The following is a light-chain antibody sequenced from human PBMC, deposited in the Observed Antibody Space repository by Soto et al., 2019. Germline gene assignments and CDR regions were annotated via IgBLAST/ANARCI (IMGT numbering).Light chain of an antibody. CDR3: QQYNNWPLWT. J-gene: IGKJ1*01. CDR1: QSIRTD. CDR2: DAS. V-gene: IGKV3D-15*01. Sequence: DIVMTQSPATLSVSPGERATLSCRASQSIRTDLAWYQQKSGQGPRLLIYDASTRATGIPARFSGSGSGTEFTLTISSLQSEDFAVYYCQQYNNWPLWTFGQGTKVDIK.